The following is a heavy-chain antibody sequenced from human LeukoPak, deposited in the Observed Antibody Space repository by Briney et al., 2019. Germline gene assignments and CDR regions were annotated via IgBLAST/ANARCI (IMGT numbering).Heavy chain of an antibody. CDR3: ARDGIPAARKGYYYYYGMDV. CDR2: IYSSGST. Sequence: PSETLSLTCTVSGGSISSYYWSWIRQPAGKGLEWIGRIYSSGSTNYNPSLKSRVTMSVDTSKNQFSPKVSSVTAADTAVYYCARDGIPAARKGYYYYYGMDVWGQGTTVTVSS. D-gene: IGHD6-13*01. CDR1: GGSISSYY. V-gene: IGHV4-4*07. J-gene: IGHJ6*02.